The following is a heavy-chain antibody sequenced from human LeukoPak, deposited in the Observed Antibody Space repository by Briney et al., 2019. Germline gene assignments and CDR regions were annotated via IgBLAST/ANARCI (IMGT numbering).Heavy chain of an antibody. CDR2: ISYDGSKK. V-gene: IGHV3-30*18. J-gene: IGHJ4*02. D-gene: IGHD6-19*01. Sequence: GRSLRLSGAASGFSFSGYGMHWVRQAPGKGLEWVAVISYDGSKKYYADSVKGRFTISRDNSKNTLYLQMNSLRAEDTAVYYCAKSTRYSSELDYWGQGTLVTVSS. CDR3: AKSTRYSSELDY. CDR1: GFSFSGYG.